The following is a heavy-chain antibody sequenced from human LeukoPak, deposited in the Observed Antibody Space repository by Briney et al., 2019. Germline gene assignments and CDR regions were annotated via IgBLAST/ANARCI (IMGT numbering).Heavy chain of an antibody. CDR2: IKQDGSEK. CDR3: ARTYSSGWIRDAFDI. V-gene: IGHV3-7*01. CDR1: GFTFSSYW. Sequence: GGSLRLSCAASGFTFSSYWMSWVRQAPGKGLEWVANIKQDGSEKYYVDSVKGRFTISRGNAKNSLYLQMNSLRAEDTAVYYCARTYSSGWIRDAFDIWGQGTMVTVSS. J-gene: IGHJ3*02. D-gene: IGHD6-19*01.